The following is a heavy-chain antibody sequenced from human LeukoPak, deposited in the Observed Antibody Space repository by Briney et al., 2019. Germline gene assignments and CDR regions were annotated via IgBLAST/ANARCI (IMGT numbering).Heavy chain of an antibody. Sequence: GGSLRLSCAASGFRLSSRYMSWVRQAPGRGLAGVSVIYSGGSTYYAYSVKGRFIISRDKLKNTVSLQVNSLRVEDTAVYYCARDNGAGYYYYLDVWGKGTTVTVSS. V-gene: IGHV3-53*01. CDR2: IYSGGST. D-gene: IGHD6-19*01. J-gene: IGHJ6*03. CDR1: GFRLSSRY. CDR3: ARDNGAGYYYYLDV.